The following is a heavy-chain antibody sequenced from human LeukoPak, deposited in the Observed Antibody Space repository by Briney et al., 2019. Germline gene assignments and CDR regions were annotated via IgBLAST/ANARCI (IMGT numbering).Heavy chain of an antibody. CDR2: IYHSGST. CDR3: ARERSGYSLFDY. V-gene: IGHV4-38-2*02. D-gene: IGHD3-22*01. CDR1: GYSISSGYY. Sequence: SETLSLTCTDPGYSISSGYYWGWIRQPPGKGLEWIGSIYHSGSTYYNPSLNSRVTISVDTSKNQFSLKLSSVTAADTAVYYCARERSGYSLFDYWGQGTLVTVSS. J-gene: IGHJ4*02.